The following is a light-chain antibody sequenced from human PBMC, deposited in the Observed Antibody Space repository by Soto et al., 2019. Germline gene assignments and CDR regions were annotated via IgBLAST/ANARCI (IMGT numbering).Light chain of an antibody. CDR3: QSFDISLSVVV. CDR2: GNT. Sequence: QAVVTQPPSVSGAPGQRVTISCTGSSSSVGAGYDVHWYQQLPGTAPKLLINGNTNRPSGVPDRFSGSRSGTSASLAITGLQAEDEADYYCQSFDISLSVVVFGGGTKLTVL. V-gene: IGLV1-40*01. J-gene: IGLJ2*01. CDR1: SSSVGAGYD.